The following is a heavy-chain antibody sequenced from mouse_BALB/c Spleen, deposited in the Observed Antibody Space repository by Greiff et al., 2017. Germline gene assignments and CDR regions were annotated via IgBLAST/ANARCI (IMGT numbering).Heavy chain of an antibody. CDR1: GFTFSSYG. CDR3: ARDDYD. D-gene: IGHD2-4*01. J-gene: IGHJ3*01. CDR2: INSNGGST. Sequence: EVMLVESGGGLVQPGGSLKLSCAASGFTFSSYGMSWVRQTPDKRLELVATINSNGGSTYYPDSVKGRFTISRDNAKNTLYLQMSSLKSEDTAMYYCARDDYDWGQGTLVTVSA. V-gene: IGHV5-6-3*01.